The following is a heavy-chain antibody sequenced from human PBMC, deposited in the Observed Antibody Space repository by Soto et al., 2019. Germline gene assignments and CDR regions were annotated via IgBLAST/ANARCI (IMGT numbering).Heavy chain of an antibody. CDR1: GYTFTAYY. V-gene: IGHV1-2*02. CDR2: INPNSGGT. D-gene: IGHD5-12*01. Sequence: QVQLVQSGAEVKKPGASVKVSCKASGYTFTAYYMHWVRQAPGQGLEWMGWINPNSGGTYHAQNFQGRVTMTSDTSTTTAYIELASLRSDDTAVYYCARGGGRGYNELDPWGHGTLVIVSS. J-gene: IGHJ5*02. CDR3: ARGGGRGYNELDP.